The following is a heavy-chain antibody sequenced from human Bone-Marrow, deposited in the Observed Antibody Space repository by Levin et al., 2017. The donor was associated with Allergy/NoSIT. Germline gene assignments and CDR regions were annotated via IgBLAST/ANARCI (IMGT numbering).Heavy chain of an antibody. V-gene: IGHV3-30*03. CDR1: TLMFKTYD. CDR2: LSHDGDTE. J-gene: IGHJ3*02. CDR3: TTPGTHYYDTFHI. D-gene: IGHD1-26*01. Sequence: PGESLKISCAASTLMFKTYDMHWVRQAPGKGLEWVAFLSHDGDTESYSDSVKGRFTISRDNSKKTLFLQMSSLRTEDTAVYFCTTPGTHYYDTFHIWGLGTMVTVSS.